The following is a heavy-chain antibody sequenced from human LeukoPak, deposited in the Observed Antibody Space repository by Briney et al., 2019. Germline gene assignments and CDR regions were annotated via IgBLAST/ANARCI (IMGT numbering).Heavy chain of an antibody. Sequence: PGGSLRLSCAASGFTFSMDAMSWVRQAPGKGREWVSSIRGSGGSTYYADSVKGRFTIARDNSKNTLYLQMNSLRAEDTAVYYCAKGGYTWFDPWGQGTLVTVSS. V-gene: IGHV3-23*01. CDR2: IRGSGGST. CDR1: GFTFSMDA. CDR3: AKGGYTWFDP. J-gene: IGHJ5*02.